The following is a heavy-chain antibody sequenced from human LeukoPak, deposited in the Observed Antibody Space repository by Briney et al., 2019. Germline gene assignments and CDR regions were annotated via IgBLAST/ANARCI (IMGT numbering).Heavy chain of an antibody. J-gene: IGHJ5*02. Sequence: GASVKVSCKTSGYTFTGYYMHWVRQAPGQGLEWMGWINPNSGGTNYAQKFQGRVTMTRDTSISTAYMELSRLRSDDTAVYYCARGLMVRGDNNWSDPWGQGTLVTVSS. D-gene: IGHD3-10*01. CDR1: GYTFTGYY. CDR3: ARGLMVRGDNNWSDP. V-gene: IGHV1-2*02. CDR2: INPNSGGT.